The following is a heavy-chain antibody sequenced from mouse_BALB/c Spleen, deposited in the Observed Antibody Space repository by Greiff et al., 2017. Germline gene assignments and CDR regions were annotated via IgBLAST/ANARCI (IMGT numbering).Heavy chain of an antibody. D-gene: IGHD3-3*01. CDR2: IDPANGNT. CDR3: ARGDVGFAY. V-gene: IGHV14-3*02. Sequence: EVQRVESGAELVKPGASVKLSCTASGFNIKDTYMHWVKQRPEQGLEWIGRIDPANGNTKYDPKFQGKATITADTSSNTAYLQLSSLTSEDTAVYYCARGDVGFAYWGQGTLVTVSA. CDR1: GFNIKDTY. J-gene: IGHJ3*01.